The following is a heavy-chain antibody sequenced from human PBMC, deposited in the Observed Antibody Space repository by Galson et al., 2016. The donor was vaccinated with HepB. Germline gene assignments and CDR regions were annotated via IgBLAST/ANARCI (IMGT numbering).Heavy chain of an antibody. CDR2: ISNSNTYANYYT. CDR3: ARLSGIAAAEDWFDP. J-gene: IGHJ5*02. D-gene: IGHD6-13*01. Sequence: SLRLSCAASGFTFSDYYMSWIRQAPGKGLEWVSYISNSNTYANYYTNYADSVKGRFTISRDNAKNSLYLQMNSLRAEDTAVYYCARLSGIAAAEDWFDPWGQGTLVTVSS. CDR1: GFTFSDYY. V-gene: IGHV3-11*06.